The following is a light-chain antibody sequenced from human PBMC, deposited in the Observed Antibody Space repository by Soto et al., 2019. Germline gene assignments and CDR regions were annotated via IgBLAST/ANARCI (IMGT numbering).Light chain of an antibody. V-gene: IGLV1-47*01. CDR2: RNN. CDR3: ASWDDTLSGPV. CDR1: SSNVGSND. J-gene: IGLJ3*02. Sequence: QSVLTQPPSTSGTPGQRVTIYCSGSSSNVGSNDVYWYQHVPGAAPNLLIYRNNRRPSGVPDRFSGSKSGSAVSLAISGLRSYDGADYSCASWDDTLSGPVFGGGTKLTVL.